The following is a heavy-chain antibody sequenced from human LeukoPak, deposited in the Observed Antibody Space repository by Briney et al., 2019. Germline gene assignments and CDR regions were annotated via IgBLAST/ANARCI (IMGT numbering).Heavy chain of an antibody. CDR3: ARRGDGSAGFDY. J-gene: IGHJ4*02. CDR2: IYYSGST. V-gene: IGHV4-31*03. CDR1: GGSISSGGYY. Sequence: TSETLSLTCTVSGGSISSGGYYWSWIRQPPGKGLEWIGYIYYSGSTYYNPSLKSRVTISVDTSKNQFSLKLSSVTAADTAVYYCARRGDGSAGFDYWGQGTLVTVSS. D-gene: IGHD3-10*01.